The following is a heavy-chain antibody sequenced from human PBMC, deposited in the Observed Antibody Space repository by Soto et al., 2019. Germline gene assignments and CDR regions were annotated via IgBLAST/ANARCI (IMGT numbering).Heavy chain of an antibody. Sequence: SETLSLTCTVSGGSTSSSSYYWGWIRQPPGKGLEWIGSIYYSGSTYYNPSLKSRVTISVDTSKNQFSLKLSSVTAADTAVYYCASIAARPYYYYMDVWGKGTTVTVSS. CDR1: GGSTSSSSYY. J-gene: IGHJ6*03. V-gene: IGHV4-39*01. D-gene: IGHD6-6*01. CDR2: IYYSGST. CDR3: ASIAARPYYYYMDV.